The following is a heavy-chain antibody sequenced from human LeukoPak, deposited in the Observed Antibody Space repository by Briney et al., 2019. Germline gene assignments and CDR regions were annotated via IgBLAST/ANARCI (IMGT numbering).Heavy chain of an antibody. CDR3: ARGQIRDFWSGYYTEYFDY. V-gene: IGHV1-8*01. J-gene: IGHJ4*02. Sequence: GASVKVSCKASGYTFTTHDLTWVRQATGQGLEWMGWMNPNSGNTGYAQKFQGRVTMTRNTSISTAYMELSSLRSEDTAVYYCARGQIRDFWSGYYTEYFDYWGQGTLVTVSS. CDR2: MNPNSGNT. CDR1: GYTFTTHD. D-gene: IGHD3-3*01.